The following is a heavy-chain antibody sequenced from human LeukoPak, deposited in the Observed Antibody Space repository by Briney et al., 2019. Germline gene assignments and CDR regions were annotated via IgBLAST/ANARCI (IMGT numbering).Heavy chain of an antibody. Sequence: SETLSLTCTVSAASFISSSHHWGWIRQSPGKGQEWIGTVYYGRTTYYNPSLDGRVTISLDTSANHFSLQLNSVTAADTAVYYCVRHDGRGGATMGAFDSWGQGSLVTVSS. D-gene: IGHD5-12*01. CDR2: VYYGRTT. J-gene: IGHJ5*01. V-gene: IGHV4-39*01. CDR1: AASFISSSHH. CDR3: VRHDGRGGATMGAFDS.